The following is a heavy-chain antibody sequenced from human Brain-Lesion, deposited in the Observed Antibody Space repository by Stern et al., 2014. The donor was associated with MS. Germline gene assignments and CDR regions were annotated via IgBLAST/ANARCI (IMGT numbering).Heavy chain of an antibody. D-gene: IGHD3-10*01. CDR2: IYYRGST. CDR1: GGSISSSSYY. CDR3: AKLWLGELPESPFDY. J-gene: IGHJ4*02. Sequence: QLVESGPGLVKPSETLSLTCTVSGGSISSSSYYWGWIRQPPGKGLEWIGSIYYRGSTYYNPSLKSRVTISMDTSKNQFSRRLSSVTAADTAVYFCAKLWLGELPESPFDYWGQGTLVTVSS. V-gene: IGHV4-39*01.